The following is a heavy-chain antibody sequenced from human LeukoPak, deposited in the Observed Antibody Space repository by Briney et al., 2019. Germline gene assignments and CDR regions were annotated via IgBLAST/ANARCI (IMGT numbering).Heavy chain of an antibody. CDR1: GGSISSYY. J-gene: IGHJ4*02. Sequence: SETLSPTCAVSGGSISSYYWSWIRQPPGRGLEWIGSIHYSGSTSYNSSLKSRVTISVDTSKNQFSLKLSSVTAADTAVYYCARSPMATITDYWGQGTLVTVSS. D-gene: IGHD5-24*01. CDR3: ARSPMATITDY. CDR2: IHYSGST. V-gene: IGHV4-59*01.